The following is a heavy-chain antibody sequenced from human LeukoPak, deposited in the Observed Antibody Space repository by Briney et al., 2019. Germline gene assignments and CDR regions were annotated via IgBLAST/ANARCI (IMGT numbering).Heavy chain of an antibody. CDR1: GGSISSYY. D-gene: IGHD4-17*01. J-gene: IGHJ6*02. CDR2: IHYSGST. CDR3: ATSTTVTTARYYGMDV. V-gene: IGHV4-59*01. Sequence: PSETLSLTCTVSGGSISSYYWSWIRQPPGKGLEWIGYIHYSGSTNYNPSLKSRVTISVDTSKNQFSLKLSSVTAADTAVYYCATSTTVTTARYYGMDVWGQGTTVTVSS.